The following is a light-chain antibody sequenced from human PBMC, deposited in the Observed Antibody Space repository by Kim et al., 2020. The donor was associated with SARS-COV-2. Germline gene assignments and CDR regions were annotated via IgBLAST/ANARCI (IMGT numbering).Light chain of an antibody. Sequence: DIQMTQSPSSVSASVGDRVTITCRASQDISIWLIWYQQKPGKAPNLLIYDANSLHSGAPSRFSGSGSGTDFTLTISNLQPEDFATYYCQQIKSYPVTFGQGTRLEIK. J-gene: IGKJ5*01. V-gene: IGKV1-12*01. CDR3: QQIKSYPVT. CDR2: DAN. CDR1: QDISIW.